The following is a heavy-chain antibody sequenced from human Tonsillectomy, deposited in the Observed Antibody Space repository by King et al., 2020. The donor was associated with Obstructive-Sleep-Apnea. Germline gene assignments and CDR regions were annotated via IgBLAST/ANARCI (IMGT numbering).Heavy chain of an antibody. Sequence: HVQLVESGGGVVQPGRSLRLSCAASGFTFSNYAMHWVRQAPGKGLEWVAVISYDGSNKYYADSVKGRFTFSRDNSKNTLYLQMTSLKPEDTVVYYCSRDGIVGTIPYYNGMDVWGQGTTVTVSS. CDR3: SRDGIVGTIPYYNGMDV. J-gene: IGHJ6*02. CDR1: GFTFSNYA. V-gene: IGHV3-30*04. D-gene: IGHD1-26*01. CDR2: ISYDGSNK.